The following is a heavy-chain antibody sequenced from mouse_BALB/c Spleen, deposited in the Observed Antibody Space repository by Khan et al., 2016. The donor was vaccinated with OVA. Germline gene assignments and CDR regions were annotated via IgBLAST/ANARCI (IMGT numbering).Heavy chain of an antibody. V-gene: IGHV5-6-3*01. Sequence: EVQLVESGGGLVQPGGSLKLSCAASGFTFSSYGMSWVRQTPDKRQELVATINSNGGRTYYPASVKGRITISRDNAKNHLYLQMSSLKADDTAMYYCARMARTINWGQGTTLTVSS. CDR1: GFTFSSYG. CDR2: INSNGGRT. J-gene: IGHJ2*01. CDR3: ARMARTIN.